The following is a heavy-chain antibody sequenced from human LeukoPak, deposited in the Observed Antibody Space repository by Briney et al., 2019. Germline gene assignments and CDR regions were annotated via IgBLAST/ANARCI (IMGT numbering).Heavy chain of an antibody. J-gene: IGHJ5*02. V-gene: IGHV3-74*01. CDR3: ARDRPHNWFDP. Sequence: GGSLRLSCAASGFTFNNHWMHWVRQAPGKGLEWVSRIDNDGYNTIYADSVKARFTASGDNAKNTLYLQMNSLRAEDTAVYYCARDRPHNWFDPWGQGTLVTVSS. CDR1: GFTFNNHW. CDR2: IDNDGYNT.